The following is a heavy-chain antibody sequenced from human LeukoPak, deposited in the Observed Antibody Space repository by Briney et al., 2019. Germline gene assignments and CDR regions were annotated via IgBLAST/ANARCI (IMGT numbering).Heavy chain of an antibody. D-gene: IGHD6-19*01. Sequence: PGGSLRLSCAASGFTFSSYWMNWARQAPGEGLEWVASINHNGNVNYYVDSVKGRFTISRDNAKNSLYLQMNSLRAEDTAIYYCAREVAGSGAYWGQGTLVTVSP. CDR1: GFTFSSYW. V-gene: IGHV3-7*03. J-gene: IGHJ4*02. CDR3: AREVAGSGAY. CDR2: INHNGNVN.